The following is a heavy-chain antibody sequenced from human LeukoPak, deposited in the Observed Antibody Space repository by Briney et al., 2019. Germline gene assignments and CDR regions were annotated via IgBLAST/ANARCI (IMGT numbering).Heavy chain of an antibody. Sequence: ASVKVSCKASGYTFTTYGISWVRQAPGQGLEWMGWINPNSGGTNFEQKFQGRVTMTRDTSISTVYLELSRLRSDDTAVYYCARDIVVRGVTLVYGMDVWGQGTTVTVSS. J-gene: IGHJ6*02. D-gene: IGHD3-10*01. CDR3: ARDIVVRGVTLVYGMDV. CDR1: GYTFTTYG. CDR2: INPNSGGT. V-gene: IGHV1-2*02.